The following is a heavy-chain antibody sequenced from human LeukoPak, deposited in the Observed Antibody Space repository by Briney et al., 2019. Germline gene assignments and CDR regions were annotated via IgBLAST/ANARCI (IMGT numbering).Heavy chain of an antibody. CDR1: GGTFSSYA. CDR3: ARVSKVWYNWFDP. D-gene: IGHD4-11*01. Sequence: ASVKVSCKASGGTFSSYAISWVRQAPGQGLEWMGGIIPIFGTTNYAQKFQGRVTITADKSTSTAYMELSSLRSEDTAVYYCARVSKVWYNWFDPWGQGTLVTVSS. V-gene: IGHV1-69*06. CDR2: IIPIFGTT. J-gene: IGHJ5*02.